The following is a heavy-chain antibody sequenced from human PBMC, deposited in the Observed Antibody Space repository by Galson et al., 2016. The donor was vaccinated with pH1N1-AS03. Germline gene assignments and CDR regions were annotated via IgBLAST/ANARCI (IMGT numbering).Heavy chain of an antibody. D-gene: IGHD2-2*01. CDR2: INTDSGVT. CDR1: GYIFTGFY. CDR3: ARDPRGPCTSATCPTTYYFGMDV. Sequence: SCKASGYIFTGFYVHWVRQAPGQGLEWMGWINTDSGVTNYAQKFEAWVTMTRDTSVSTAYMELYGLKSDVTAVYYCARDPRGPCTSATCPTTYYFGMDVWGQGTTVIVSS. V-gene: IGHV1-2*04. J-gene: IGHJ6*02.